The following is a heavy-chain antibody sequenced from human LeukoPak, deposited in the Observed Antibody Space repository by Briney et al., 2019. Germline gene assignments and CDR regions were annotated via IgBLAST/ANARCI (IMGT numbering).Heavy chain of an antibody. Sequence: PSETLSLTCAVSDYSISSGYYWGWIRQPPGKGLEWIGTIYHSGSTYYNPSLKSRVTISVDTSKNQFSLKLTSVTAADTAVYYCARVRGYCSSTSCYRYYFDYWGQGTLVIVSS. V-gene: IGHV4-38-2*01. CDR3: ARVRGYCSSTSCYRYYFDY. J-gene: IGHJ4*02. CDR1: DYSISSGYY. CDR2: IYHSGST. D-gene: IGHD2-2*01.